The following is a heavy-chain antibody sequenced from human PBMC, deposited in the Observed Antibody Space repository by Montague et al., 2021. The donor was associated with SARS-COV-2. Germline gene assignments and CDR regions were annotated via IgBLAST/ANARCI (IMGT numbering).Heavy chain of an antibody. CDR1: GFSLSTSGMC. Sequence: PALVKPTQTLTLTCTFSGFSLSTSGMCVSWIRQPPGKALEWHARIDWDDDKYYSTSLKTRLTISKDTSKNQVVLTMTNMDPVDTATYYCARTHYDILPGYYYDMDVWGQGTTVTVSS. J-gene: IGHJ6*02. CDR2: IDWDDDK. V-gene: IGHV2-70*11. CDR3: ARTHYDILPGYYYDMDV. D-gene: IGHD3-9*01.